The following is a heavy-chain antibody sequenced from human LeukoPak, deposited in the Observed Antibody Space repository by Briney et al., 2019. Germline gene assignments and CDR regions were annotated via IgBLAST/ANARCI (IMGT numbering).Heavy chain of an antibody. Sequence: PGGSLRLSCAASGFTVSSNYMSWVRQAPGKGLEWVSVIYSGGSTYYADSVKGRFTISRDNSKNTLYLQMNSLRAEDTAVYYCARDPLATGEDYWGQGTLVTVSS. CDR3: ARDPLATGEDY. J-gene: IGHJ4*02. CDR1: GFTVSSNY. V-gene: IGHV3-66*01. CDR2: IYSGGST. D-gene: IGHD1-26*01.